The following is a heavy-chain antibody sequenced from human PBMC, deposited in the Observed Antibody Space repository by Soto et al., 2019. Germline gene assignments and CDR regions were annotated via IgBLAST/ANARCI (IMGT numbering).Heavy chain of an antibody. V-gene: IGHV1-69*01. CDR2: IIPISETT. J-gene: IGHJ6*02. Sequence: QVQLVQSGAEVKKPGSSVKVSCKASVGTVSSYAISWVRQAPGQGLEWMGGIIPISETTNYAQKFQGRVTISADESKSTDYMALSSLRSDDTDVYYCARSQGSSTSLAIYYYYYYGMDVWGQGTTVTVSS. D-gene: IGHD2-2*01. CDR1: VGTVSSYA. CDR3: ARSQGSSTSLAIYYYYYYGMDV.